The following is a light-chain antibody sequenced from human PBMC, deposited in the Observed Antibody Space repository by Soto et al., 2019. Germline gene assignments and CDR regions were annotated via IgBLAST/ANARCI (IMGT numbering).Light chain of an antibody. CDR1: QSISTY. CDR2: RSS. V-gene: IGKV1-39*01. Sequence: DIQMTQSPSSLSVSIGDRVIITCRASQSISTYLNWYQYKPGKAPRLVIFRSSTLQSGVPSRFSGLGSGTDFTLTISSLQPEDFATYFCQQTFSPYVSFGGGTRVEI. J-gene: IGKJ4*01. CDR3: QQTFSPYVS.